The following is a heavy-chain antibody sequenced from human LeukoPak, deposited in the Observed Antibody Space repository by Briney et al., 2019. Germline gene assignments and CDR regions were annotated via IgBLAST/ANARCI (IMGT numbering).Heavy chain of an antibody. Sequence: SETLSLTCAVYGGSFSGYYWSWIRQPPGKGLEWIGEINHSGSTNYNPSLKSRVTISVDTFKNQFSLKLSSVTAADTAVYYCARGRSSSWSLYYYYGMDVWGQGTTVTVSS. J-gene: IGHJ6*02. V-gene: IGHV4-34*01. D-gene: IGHD6-13*01. CDR3: ARGRSSSWSLYYYYGMDV. CDR1: GGSFSGYY. CDR2: INHSGST.